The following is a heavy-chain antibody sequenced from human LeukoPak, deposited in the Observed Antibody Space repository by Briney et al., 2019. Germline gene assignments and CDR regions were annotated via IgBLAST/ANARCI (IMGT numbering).Heavy chain of an antibody. V-gene: IGHV3-30*18. CDR1: GFTFSSYG. Sequence: GGSLRLSCAASGFTFSSYGMYWVRQAPGKGLEWVALISYDGSNKYHADSVKGRFTISRDNSKDTLYLQMHSLRGEDTAVYFCAKDRDYDFWSGYYWDNWGQGTLVTVSS. D-gene: IGHD3-3*01. J-gene: IGHJ4*02. CDR2: ISYDGSNK. CDR3: AKDRDYDFWSGYYWDN.